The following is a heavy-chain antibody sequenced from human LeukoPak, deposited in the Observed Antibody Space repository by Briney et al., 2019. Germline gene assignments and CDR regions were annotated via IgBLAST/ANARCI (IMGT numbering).Heavy chain of an antibody. Sequence: TLSLTCTVSGGPIRTYQWSWIRQPPGKTLEWLALIYWDDDKRYNPSLENRLTITKDTSKNQVVLTMTNMDPADTATYYCAHRRVQTVTFDYWGQGSLVTVSS. CDR1: GGPIRTYQW. J-gene: IGHJ4*02. CDR2: IYWDDDK. D-gene: IGHD4-17*01. V-gene: IGHV2-5*08. CDR3: AHRRVQTVTFDY.